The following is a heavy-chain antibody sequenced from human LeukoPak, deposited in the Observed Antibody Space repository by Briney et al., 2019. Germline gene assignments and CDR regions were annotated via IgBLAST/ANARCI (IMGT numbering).Heavy chain of an antibody. CDR3: ARGGVSVGGNFDY. V-gene: IGHV3-73*01. J-gene: IGHJ4*02. Sequence: GGSLRLSCAASGFTFSDSAIHWVRQASGKGLEWVGRIRSKVNNYATTYAASVKGRFTISRDDSNNTASLQMNSLRAEDTAVYYCARGGVSVGGNFDYWGQGTLVTVSS. CDR2: IRSKVNNYAT. CDR1: GFTFSDSA. D-gene: IGHD4-23*01.